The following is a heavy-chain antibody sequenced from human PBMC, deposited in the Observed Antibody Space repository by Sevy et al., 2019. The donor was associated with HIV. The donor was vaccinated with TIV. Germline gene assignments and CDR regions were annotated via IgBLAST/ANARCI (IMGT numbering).Heavy chain of an antibody. CDR1: GFTFSTST. V-gene: IGHV3-21*01. D-gene: IGHD2-15*01. Sequence: GESLKISCAASGFTFSTSTMNWVRQAPGKGLEWVSLMTSSGSYILYADSVKGRFTISRDNAKNSVFLQMNSLSVEDTAVYYCVRDGWNYWGQGTLVTVSS. CDR3: VRDGWNY. J-gene: IGHJ4*02. CDR2: MTSSGSYI.